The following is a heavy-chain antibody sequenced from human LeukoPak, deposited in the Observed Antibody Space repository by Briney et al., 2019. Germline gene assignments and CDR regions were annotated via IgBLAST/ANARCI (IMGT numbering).Heavy chain of an antibody. D-gene: IGHD1-20*01. V-gene: IGHV3-48*02. CDR3: ARELPLRRITGMTDY. CDR2: ISSRSSTI. CDR1: GFNFSTYS. Sequence: GGSLRLSCAASGFNFSTYSMNWVRQAPGKGLEWVSFISSRSSTIYYADSVKGRFTISRDNAKNSVYLQMKSLRDEDTAVYYCARELPLRRITGMTDYWGQGTLVTVSS. J-gene: IGHJ4*02.